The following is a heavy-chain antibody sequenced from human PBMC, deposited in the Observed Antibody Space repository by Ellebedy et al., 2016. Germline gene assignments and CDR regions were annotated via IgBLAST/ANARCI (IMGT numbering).Heavy chain of an antibody. CDR2: ISHDGSNK. D-gene: IGHD3-9*01. J-gene: IGHJ6*02. CDR3: ARGVITIFSRRTGMDV. CDR1: GFTFSSYA. V-gene: IGHV3-30-3*01. Sequence: GESLKISXAASGFTFSSYAMHWVRQAPGKGLEWVAVISHDGSNKYYADSVKGRFTISRDNAKNSLYLQMHSLRAEDTAVYYCARGVITIFSRRTGMDVWGQGTTVTVSS.